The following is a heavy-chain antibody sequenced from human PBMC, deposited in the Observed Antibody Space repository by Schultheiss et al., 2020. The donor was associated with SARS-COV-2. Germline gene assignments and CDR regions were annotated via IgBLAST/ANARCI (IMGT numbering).Heavy chain of an antibody. Sequence: SQTLSLTCTVTGGSISSYYWSWIRQTPGKGLEWIGYIYYSGSTYYNPSLKSRITISVDTSKNQFSLKLSSVTAADTAVYYCARDPYYYDNSGYYMDVWGKGTTVTGS. J-gene: IGHJ6*03. CDR3: ARDPYYYDNSGYYMDV. CDR1: GGSISSYY. CDR2: IYYSGST. V-gene: IGHV4-59*12. D-gene: IGHD3-22*01.